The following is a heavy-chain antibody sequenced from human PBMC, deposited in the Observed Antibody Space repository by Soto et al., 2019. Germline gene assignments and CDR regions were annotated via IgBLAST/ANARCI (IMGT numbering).Heavy chain of an antibody. J-gene: IGHJ4*02. CDR3: AREGGVVAAPFGY. Sequence: GGSLRLSCAASGFIFNSYWMHWVRQAPGKGLMWVSRINGDGSLTDYADSVKGRFIISRDNAKNTLYLQMNSLRAEDTAVYFCAREGGVVAAPFGYWGQRTLVTVSS. CDR1: GFIFNSYW. V-gene: IGHV3-74*01. CDR2: INGDGSLT. D-gene: IGHD2-15*01.